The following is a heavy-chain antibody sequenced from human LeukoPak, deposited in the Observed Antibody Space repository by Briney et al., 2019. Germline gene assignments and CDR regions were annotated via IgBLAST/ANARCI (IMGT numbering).Heavy chain of an antibody. CDR3: ANYYDSSGYLSYFDY. V-gene: IGHV3-23*01. Sequence: GGSLRLSCAASGFTFGSYAMSWVRQAPGKGLEWVSAISGSGGSTYYADSVKGRFTISRDNSKNTLYLQMNSLRAEDTAVYYCANYYDSSGYLSYFDYWGQGTLVTVSS. CDR1: GFTFGSYA. CDR2: ISGSGGST. J-gene: IGHJ4*02. D-gene: IGHD3-22*01.